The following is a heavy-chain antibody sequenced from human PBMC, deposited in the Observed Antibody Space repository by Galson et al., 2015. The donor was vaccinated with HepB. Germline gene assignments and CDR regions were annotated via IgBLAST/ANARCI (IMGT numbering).Heavy chain of an antibody. CDR2: INPNSGGT. CDR3: ARDRDGSSWPLYGMDV. V-gene: IGHV1-2*04. D-gene: IGHD6-13*01. Sequence: SVKVSCKASGYTFTGYYMHWVRQAPGQGLEWMGWINPNSGGTNYAQKFQGWATMTRDTSISTAYMELSRLRSDDTAVYYCARDRDGSSWPLYGMDVWGQGTTVTVSS. CDR1: GYTFTGYY. J-gene: IGHJ6*02.